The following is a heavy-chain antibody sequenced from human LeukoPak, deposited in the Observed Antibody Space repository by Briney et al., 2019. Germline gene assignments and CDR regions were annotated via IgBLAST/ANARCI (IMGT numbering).Heavy chain of an antibody. D-gene: IGHD6-6*01. CDR3: AKGQSSTSSKWFDP. Sequence: PGGSLRLSCAASGFTFSSYAMSWVRQAPGKGLEWVSTISGSGGNTYYADSVKGRFTISRDNSENTLYLQMHSPRAEDTALYYCAKGQSSTSSKWFDPWGQGILVTVSS. CDR2: ISGSGGNT. J-gene: IGHJ5*02. V-gene: IGHV3-23*01. CDR1: GFTFSSYA.